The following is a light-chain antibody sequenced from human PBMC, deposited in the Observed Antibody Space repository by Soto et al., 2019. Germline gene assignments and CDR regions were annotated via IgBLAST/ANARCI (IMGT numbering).Light chain of an antibody. CDR2: EGS. CDR3: CSYAGSTNWV. V-gene: IGLV2-23*01. J-gene: IGLJ3*02. CDR1: SSDVGSYNL. Sequence: QSALTQPASVSGSPGQSITIPCTGTSSDVGSYNLVSWYQQHPGKAPKLMIYEGSKRPSGVSNRVSGSKSGNTASLTISGLQAEDEADYYCCSYAGSTNWVFGGGTKLTVL.